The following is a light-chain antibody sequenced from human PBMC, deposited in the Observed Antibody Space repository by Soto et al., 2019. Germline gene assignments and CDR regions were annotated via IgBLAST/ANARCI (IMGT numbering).Light chain of an antibody. CDR3: QQYEGSPLT. Sequence: EIVLTQSPGILSLSPGERATLSCRASQSLNSNYLAWFQQKPGQAPRLLIYGGSSRATGIPDRFSGSGSGTDFTLAISRLEPEDFAVYYCQQYEGSPLTFGGGTKV. CDR1: QSLNSNY. J-gene: IGKJ4*01. V-gene: IGKV3-20*01. CDR2: GGS.